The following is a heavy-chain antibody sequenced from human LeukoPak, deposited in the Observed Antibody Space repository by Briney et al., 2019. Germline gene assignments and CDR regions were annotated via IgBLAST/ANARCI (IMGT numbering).Heavy chain of an antibody. CDR1: GFTFSSYS. Sequence: GGSLRLSCAASGFTFSSYSMNWVRQAPGQGLEWVSSITSGSSYIYYADSVKGRFTISRDNAKNSLYLQMNSLRAEDTAVYYRARSGIDYWGQGTLVTVSS. J-gene: IGHJ4*02. CDR3: ARSGIDY. V-gene: IGHV3-21*01. D-gene: IGHD6-25*01. CDR2: ITSGSSYI.